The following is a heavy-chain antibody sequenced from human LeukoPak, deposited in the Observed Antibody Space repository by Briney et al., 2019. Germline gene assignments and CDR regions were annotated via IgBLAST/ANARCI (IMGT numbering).Heavy chain of an antibody. CDR1: GGSFSDYY. CDR2: INHNGNT. CDR3: ARLLTGDYDLRGDYSNWYFDL. J-gene: IGHJ2*01. V-gene: IGHV4-34*01. Sequence: SETLSLTCAVYGGSFSDYYWSWIRQPPGKGLEWIGQINHNGNTRYNPSLKRRVTISVDTSKNQFSLKLNSVTAADTAVYYCARLLTGDYDLRGDYSNWYFDLWGRGTLVTVSS. D-gene: IGHD3-3*01.